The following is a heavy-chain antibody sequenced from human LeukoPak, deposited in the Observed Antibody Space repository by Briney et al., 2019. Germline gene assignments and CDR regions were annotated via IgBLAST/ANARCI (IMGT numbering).Heavy chain of an antibody. CDR3: ARDSSMLRGPLVIYYFDF. CDR1: GFTFSSYE. J-gene: IGHJ4*02. V-gene: IGHV3-48*03. Sequence: GGPLRLSCAASGFTFSSYEMNWVRQAPGKGLEGLSYISSSGSVIYYADSVKGLFTISRDNSKNSLYLQMNSLRVEDTAFYYCARDSSMLRGPLVIYYFDFWGQGTLVTVSS. CDR2: ISSSGSVI. D-gene: IGHD3-10*01.